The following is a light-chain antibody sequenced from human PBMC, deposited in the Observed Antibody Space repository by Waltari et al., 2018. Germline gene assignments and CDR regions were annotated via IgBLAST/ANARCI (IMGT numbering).Light chain of an antibody. J-gene: IGLJ1*01. V-gene: IGLV1-40*01. CDR2: GNS. CDR3: QSYDISLSGYV. Sequence: QSVLTQPPSVSGAPGQRVTLSCTGSSSNIGAGYDVPWYQHLPGTAPKLLIHGNSNRPSGVPDRFSGYKSGTSASLAITGLQADDEADYYCQSYDISLSGYVFGTGTKVTVL. CDR1: SSNIGAGYD.